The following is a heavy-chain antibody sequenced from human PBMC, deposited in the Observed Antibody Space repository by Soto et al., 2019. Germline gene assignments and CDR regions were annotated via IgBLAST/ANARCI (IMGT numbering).Heavy chain of an antibody. CDR3: AREDSIIIPAVSDF. D-gene: IGHD2-2*01. Sequence: LRLSCVVSGFTFSNYGINWVRQAPGKGLEWVSSVSKSGYTYYSGSVKGRFTISRDNAKNSVSLQMNTLRAEDTAVYYCAREDSIIIPAVSDFWGQGTLVTVSS. CDR1: GFTFSNYG. V-gene: IGHV3-21*01. CDR2: VSKSGYT. J-gene: IGHJ4*02.